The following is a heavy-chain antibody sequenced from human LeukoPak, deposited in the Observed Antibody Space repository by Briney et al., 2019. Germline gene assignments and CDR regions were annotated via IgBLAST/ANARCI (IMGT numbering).Heavy chain of an antibody. D-gene: IGHD2-8*01. J-gene: IGHJ4*02. V-gene: IGHV3-21*01. Sequence: GGSLRLSCAASGFTFSSYSMNWVRQAPGKGLEWVSSISGSGRSTFHADSVKGRFTISRDNAKNLLHLQMSSLRAEDTAVYFCAGRACTNGVCPFDYWSQGTLVTVSS. CDR3: AGRACTNGVCPFDY. CDR2: ISGSGRST. CDR1: GFTFSSYS.